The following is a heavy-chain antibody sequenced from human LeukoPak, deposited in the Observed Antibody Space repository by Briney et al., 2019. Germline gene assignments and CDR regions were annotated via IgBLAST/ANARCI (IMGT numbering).Heavy chain of an antibody. CDR2: IYYSGST. J-gene: IGHJ5*02. CDR3: ASLARGRFDP. D-gene: IGHD3-16*01. Sequence: SETLSLTCTVSGRSISSYYWSWVRQPPGKGLEWIGYIYYSGSTNYNPSLKSRVTISVDTSKNQFSLKLSSVTAADTAVYYCASLARGRFDPWGQGTLVTVSS. V-gene: IGHV4-59*08. CDR1: GRSISSYY.